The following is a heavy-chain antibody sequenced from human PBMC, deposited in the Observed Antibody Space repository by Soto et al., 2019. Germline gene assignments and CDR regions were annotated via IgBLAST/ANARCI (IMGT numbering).Heavy chain of an antibody. CDR2: IYYSGST. CDR1: GGSINNYY. V-gene: IGHV4-59*01. J-gene: IGHJ4*02. D-gene: IGHD2-15*01. CDR3: ARTYCSGGSCYSSAPNHFDF. Sequence: SETLSLTCTVSGGSINNYYWSWIRQPPGKGLERIAYIYYSGSTNYNPSLKSRVTVSIDTSKNQFSLKLSSMTAADTAVYYCARTYCSGGSCYSSAPNHFDFWGQGALVTVSS.